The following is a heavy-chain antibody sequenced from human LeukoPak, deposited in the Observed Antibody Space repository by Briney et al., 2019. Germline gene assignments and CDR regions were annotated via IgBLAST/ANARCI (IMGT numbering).Heavy chain of an antibody. V-gene: IGHV3-43*01. CDR3: ARYPVDYYDSSGFAY. D-gene: IGHD3-22*01. Sequence: GGSLRLSCAASGFTFYDYTMHWVRQAPGKGLEWVSLISWDGGSTYYADSVKGRFTISRDNSKNTLYLQMNSLRAEDTAVYYCARYPVDYYDSSGFAYWGQGTLVTVSS. CDR2: ISWDGGST. J-gene: IGHJ4*02. CDR1: GFTFYDYT.